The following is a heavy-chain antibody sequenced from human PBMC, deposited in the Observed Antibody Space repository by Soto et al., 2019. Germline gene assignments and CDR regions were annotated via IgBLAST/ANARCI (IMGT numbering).Heavy chain of an antibody. D-gene: IGHD4-17*01. V-gene: IGHV1-69*13. Sequence: GASVKVSCKASGGTFSSYAISWVRQAPGQGLEWMGGIIPIFGTANYAQKFQGRVTITADESTSTAYMELSSLRSEDTAVYYCAEGGFYGDYAGYYYYGMDVWGQGTTVTVSS. CDR3: AEGGFYGDYAGYYYYGMDV. CDR1: GGTFSSYA. J-gene: IGHJ6*02. CDR2: IIPIFGTA.